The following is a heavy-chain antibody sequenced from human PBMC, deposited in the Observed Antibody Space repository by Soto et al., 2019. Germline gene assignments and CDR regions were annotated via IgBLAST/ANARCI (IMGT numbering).Heavy chain of an antibody. V-gene: IGHV3-23*01. CDR1: RFTFSSYA. D-gene: IGHD2-8*01. Sequence: EVQLLESGGGLVQPGGSLRLSCAASRFTFSSYAMSWVRQAPGKGLEWVSAISGSGGSTYYADSVKGRFTISRDNSKNTLYLQMNSLRAEDTAVYYCAKVPPYCTNGVCYGDYWGQGTLVTVSS. J-gene: IGHJ4*02. CDR3: AKVPPYCTNGVCYGDY. CDR2: ISGSGGST.